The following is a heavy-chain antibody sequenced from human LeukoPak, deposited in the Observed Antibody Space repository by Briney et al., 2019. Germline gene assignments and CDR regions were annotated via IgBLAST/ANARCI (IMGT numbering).Heavy chain of an antibody. CDR2: ITSSSSYI. Sequence: GGSLGLSCAASGFTFSSYNMNWVRQAPGKGPEWVSSITSSSSYIYYADSVKGRFTISRDNAKNSLYLQMNSLRAEDTAVYYCARDLMPGYSSSWYYFDYWGQGTLVTVSS. J-gene: IGHJ4*02. D-gene: IGHD6-13*01. CDR1: GFTFSSYN. CDR3: ARDLMPGYSSSWYYFDY. V-gene: IGHV3-21*01.